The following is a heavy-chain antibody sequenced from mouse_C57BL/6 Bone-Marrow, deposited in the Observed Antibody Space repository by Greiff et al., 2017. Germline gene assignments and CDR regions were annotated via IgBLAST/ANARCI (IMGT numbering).Heavy chain of an antibody. CDR3: ARDYDEEYYFDY. CDR1: GFNIKDDY. CDR2: IDPSGSCT. V-gene: IGHV1-50*01. Sequence: QVQLQQSGAELVRPGASVKLSCTASGFNIKDDYMHWVKQRPEQGLEWIGEIDPSGSCTNYNQQFKGKATLTVDTSSSTAYMQLSSLTSEDSAVYYGARDYDEEYYFDYWGQGTTLTVSS. J-gene: IGHJ2*01. D-gene: IGHD2-4*01.